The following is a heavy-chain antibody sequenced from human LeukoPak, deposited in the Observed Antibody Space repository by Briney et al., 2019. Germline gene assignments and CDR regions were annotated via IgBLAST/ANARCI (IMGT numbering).Heavy chain of an antibody. D-gene: IGHD1-7*01. CDR1: GGSISSYY. CDR2: IYYSGST. CDR3: ASNNWNSGDY. J-gene: IGHJ4*02. V-gene: IGHV4-59*01. Sequence: SETLSLTCTVSGGSISSYYWSWIRQPPGKGLEWIGYIYYSGSTNYTPSLNSRVTISVDTSKNQFSLKLSSVTAADTAVYYCASNNWNSGDYWGQGTLVTVSS.